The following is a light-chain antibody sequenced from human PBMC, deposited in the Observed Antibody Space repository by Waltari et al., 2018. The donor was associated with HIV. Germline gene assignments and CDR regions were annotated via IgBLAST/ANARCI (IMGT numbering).Light chain of an antibody. CDR3: CSYAGGPVV. CDR1: DSDVGKYDF. J-gene: IGLJ1*01. Sequence: QSALTQPASVSGSLGQSVNMSCSGSDSDVGKYDFVSWYHHYPVQPPHPIIFDGNTRPSGVALRCSGSKSGNTASLTISGLQAEDEADYYCCSYAGGPVVFGSGT. CDR2: DGN. V-gene: IGLV2-23*01.